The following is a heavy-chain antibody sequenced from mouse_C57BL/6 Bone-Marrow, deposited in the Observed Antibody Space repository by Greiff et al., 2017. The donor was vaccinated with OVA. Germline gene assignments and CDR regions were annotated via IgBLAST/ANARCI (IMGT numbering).Heavy chain of an antibody. Sequence: QVQLQQPGAELVKPGASVKLSCKASVYTFTSYWMHWVKQRPGQGLEWIGMIHPNSGSTNYNEKFKSKATLTVDKSSSTAYMQLSSLTSEDSAVYYCAKGGLTTVVATPYWGQGTLVTVSA. CDR3: AKGGLTTVVATPY. D-gene: IGHD1-1*01. V-gene: IGHV1-64*01. J-gene: IGHJ3*01. CDR2: IHPNSGST. CDR1: VYTFTSYW.